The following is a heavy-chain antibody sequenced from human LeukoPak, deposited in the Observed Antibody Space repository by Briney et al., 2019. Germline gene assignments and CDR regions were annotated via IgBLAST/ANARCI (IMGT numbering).Heavy chain of an antibody. Sequence: GGSLRLSCAASGFTFSSYAMSWVRQAPGKGLEWVSAISGSGGSTYYADSVKGRFTISRDNSRNTLYLQMNSLRAEDTAVYYCAKDLAYYYDSSSDYWGQGTLVTVSS. CDR1: GFTFSSYA. J-gene: IGHJ4*02. D-gene: IGHD3-22*01. V-gene: IGHV3-23*01. CDR2: ISGSGGST. CDR3: AKDLAYYYDSSSDY.